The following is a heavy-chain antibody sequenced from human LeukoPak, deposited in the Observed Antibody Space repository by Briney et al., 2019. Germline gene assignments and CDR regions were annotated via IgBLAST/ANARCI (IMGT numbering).Heavy chain of an antibody. D-gene: IGHD4-23*01. V-gene: IGHV3-21*01. CDR2: ISSSSSYI. J-gene: IGHJ3*02. CDR1: GFTFSSYS. CDR3: ARSMTTVVDSAFDI. Sequence: GGSLRLSCAASGFTFSSYSMNWVRQAPGKGLEWVSSISSSSSYIYYADSVKGRFTISRDNAKNSLYLQMNSLRAEDTAAYYCARSMTTVVDSAFDIWGQGTMVTVSS.